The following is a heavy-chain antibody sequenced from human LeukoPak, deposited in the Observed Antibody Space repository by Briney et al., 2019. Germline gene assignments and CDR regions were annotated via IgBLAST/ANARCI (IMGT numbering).Heavy chain of an antibody. D-gene: IGHD6-13*01. J-gene: IGHJ6*03. CDR1: GFTFSSYS. Sequence: GGSLRLSCAASGFTFSSYSMNWVRQAPGKGLEWVSPISSSSSYIYYADSVKGRFTISRDNAKNSLYLQMNSLRAEDTAVYYCAGVVAAAGTGGYYYYMDVWGKGTTVTISS. CDR3: AGVVAAAGTGGYYYYMDV. CDR2: ISSSSSYI. V-gene: IGHV3-21*01.